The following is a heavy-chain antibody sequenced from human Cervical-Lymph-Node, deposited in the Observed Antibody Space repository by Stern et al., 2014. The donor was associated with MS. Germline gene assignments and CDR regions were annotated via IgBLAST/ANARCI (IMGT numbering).Heavy chain of an antibody. CDR3: ARGGTFYYDTTGYIFDN. CDR1: GGSISSGDYY. D-gene: IGHD3-22*01. V-gene: IGHV4-61*02. J-gene: IGHJ4*02. Sequence: QVQLQESGPGLVKPSQTLSLTCTVSGGSISSGDYYWTWIRQPAGKGLEWIGRIYTSGRSTSHPSLQIRVPMWVHTSKTQFSLKRGSVTAADTAVYYCARGGTFYYDTTGYIFDNWGQGTLVTVSS. CDR2: IYTSGRS.